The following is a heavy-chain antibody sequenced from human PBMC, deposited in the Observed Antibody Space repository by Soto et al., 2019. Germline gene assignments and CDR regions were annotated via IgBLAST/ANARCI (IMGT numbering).Heavy chain of an antibody. D-gene: IGHD6-13*01. CDR3: ARSPIAAAGSPQRQYGMDV. CDR1: GGSFSGYY. J-gene: IGHJ6*02. CDR2: INHSGST. Sequence: SETLSLTCAVYGGSFSGYYWSWIRQPPGKGLEWIGEINHSGSTNYNPSLKSRVTISVDTSKNQFSLKLSSVTAADTAVYYCARSPIAAAGSPQRQYGMDVWGQGTTVTVSS. V-gene: IGHV4-34*01.